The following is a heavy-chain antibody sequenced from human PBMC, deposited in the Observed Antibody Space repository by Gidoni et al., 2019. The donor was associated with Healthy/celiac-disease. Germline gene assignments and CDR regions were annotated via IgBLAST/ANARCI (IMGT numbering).Heavy chain of an antibody. CDR1: GGSISSYY. CDR3: ARGNTEMGDYYYYGMDV. CDR2: IYSSGST. Sequence: QLQLQESSPGLVKPSATLSLTCTVSGGSISSYYWSWIRQPPGKGLEWLGYIYSSGSTNYNPSLKSRVTRSVDTSKNQFTLKLSSVTAADTAVYYCARGNTEMGDYYYYGMDVWGQGTTVTVSS. J-gene: IGHJ6*02. V-gene: IGHV4-59*01. D-gene: IGHD3-16*01.